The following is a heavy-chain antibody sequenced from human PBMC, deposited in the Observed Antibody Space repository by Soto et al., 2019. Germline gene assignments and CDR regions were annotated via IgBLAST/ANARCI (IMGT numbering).Heavy chain of an antibody. CDR2: VYYTGGT. CDR3: VIQGIDYLHGLVDV. V-gene: IGHV4-59*08. Sequence: QVHVQQSGPGLVKPSETLSLSCTVSSGPSSSHNWGWIRQPPGRGLEWIGYVYYTGGTSYNPSLKSRVTISTDTSTNHISLTLSSLTAADTAVYYCVIQGIDYLHGLVDVWGQGTTVSVSS. CDR1: SGPSSSHN. J-gene: IGHJ6*02. D-gene: IGHD1-26*01.